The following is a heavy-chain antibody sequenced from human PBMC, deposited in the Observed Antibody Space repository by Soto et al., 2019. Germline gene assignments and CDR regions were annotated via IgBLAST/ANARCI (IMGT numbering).Heavy chain of an antibody. CDR3: ARIGYGYPSGRGWFDP. V-gene: IGHV1-3*01. Sequence: QVQLVQSGAEVKKSGASVKVSCKASGYTFTSYTMHWVRQAPGQSLEWMGWINAGNGDTKYSQKFQGRVTITRDISASTAYMELSSLRSEDTAEYYCARIGYGYPSGRGWFDPWGQGTLVTVSS. D-gene: IGHD5-18*01. J-gene: IGHJ5*02. CDR1: GYTFTSYT. CDR2: INAGNGDT.